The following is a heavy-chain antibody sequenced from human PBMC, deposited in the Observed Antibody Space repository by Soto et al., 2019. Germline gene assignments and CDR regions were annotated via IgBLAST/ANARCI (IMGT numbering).Heavy chain of an antibody. CDR2: INGDNGDT. CDR3: ARDQRGVARKGYFYYGMDV. CDR1: GYILSTHA. D-gene: IGHD6-19*01. V-gene: IGHV1-3*01. Sequence: QVQVVQSGAEVKKPGASVRLSCKASGYILSTHAMHWARQAPGQRLEWMGWINGDNGDTKYSQKFQGRVIITRDTSANTAYMELNSLTSEDTDVYYCARDQRGVARKGYFYYGMDVWGQGTAVTVSS. J-gene: IGHJ6*02.